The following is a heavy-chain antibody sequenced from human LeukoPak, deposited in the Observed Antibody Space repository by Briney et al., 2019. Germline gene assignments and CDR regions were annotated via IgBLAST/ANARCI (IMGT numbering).Heavy chain of an antibody. J-gene: IGHJ4*02. V-gene: IGHV4-34*01. CDR3: ARDTRYYYGSGSYSFDY. Sequence: SETLSLTCAVYGGSFSGYYWSWIRQPPGKGLEWIGEINHSGSTNYNPSLKSRVTISVDTSKNQFSLKLSSVTAADTAVYYCARDTRYYYGSGSYSFDYWGQGTLVTVSS. CDR2: INHSGST. CDR1: GGSFSGYY. D-gene: IGHD3-10*01.